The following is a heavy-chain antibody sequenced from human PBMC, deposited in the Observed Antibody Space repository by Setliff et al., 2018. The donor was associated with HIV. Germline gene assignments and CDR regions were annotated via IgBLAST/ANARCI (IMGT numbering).Heavy chain of an antibody. V-gene: IGHV5-51*01. CDR2: LYPGDSDI. Sequence: GESLKISCQTSGYTFSMYWIGWVRQRPGKGLAWMAILYPGDSDIRYSPSFQGQVTISADKSIGAAYLQWRSLKAWDTGMYFCARAPNSPSYSNVFFVDHWGQGTLVTVSS. CDR1: GYTFSMYW. CDR3: ARAPNSPSYSNVFFVDH. J-gene: IGHJ5*02. D-gene: IGHD4-4*01.